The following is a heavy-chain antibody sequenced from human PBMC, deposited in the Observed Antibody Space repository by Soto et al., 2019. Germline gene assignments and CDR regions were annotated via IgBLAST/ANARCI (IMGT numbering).Heavy chain of an antibody. J-gene: IGHJ4*02. D-gene: IGHD5-12*01. CDR2: INHSGST. V-gene: IGHV4-34*01. CDR3: ARGVATVVTSYFDY. CDR1: GGSVSGYY. Sequence: QVQLQQWGAGLLKPSETLSLTCAVYGGSVSGYYWSWIRQPPGKGLEWIGEINHSGSTNYNPSLKSRVTISVDTSKNQFSLKLSSVTAADTVVYYCARGVATVVTSYFDYWGQGTLVTVSS.